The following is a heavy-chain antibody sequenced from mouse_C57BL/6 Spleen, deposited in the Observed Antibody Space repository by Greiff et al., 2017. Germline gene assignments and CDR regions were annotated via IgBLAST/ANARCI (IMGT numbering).Heavy chain of an antibody. CDR1: GFTFSDYG. Sequence: EVKLVESGGGLVKPGGSLKLSCAASGFTFSDYGMHWVRQAPEKGLEWVAYISSGSSTIYYADTVKGRFTISRDNAKHTLFLQMTSLRSEDTAMYYCARERDWDVDYWGQGTTLTVSS. CDR3: ARERDWDVDY. CDR2: ISSGSSTI. D-gene: IGHD4-1*01. J-gene: IGHJ2*01. V-gene: IGHV5-17*01.